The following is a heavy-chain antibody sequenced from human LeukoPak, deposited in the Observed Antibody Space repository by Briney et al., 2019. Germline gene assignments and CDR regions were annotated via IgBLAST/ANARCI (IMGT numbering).Heavy chain of an antibody. V-gene: IGHV4-39*07. CDR1: GFTVSSNY. CDR3: ARVCSLDYGDSACAFDI. Sequence: GSLRLSCAASGFTVSSNYMSWIRQPPGKGLEWIGSIYYSGSTYYNPSLKSRVTISVDTSKNQFSLKLSSVTAADTAVYYCARVCSLDYGDSACAFDIWGKGTTVTVSS. CDR2: IYYSGST. D-gene: IGHD4-17*01. J-gene: IGHJ6*04.